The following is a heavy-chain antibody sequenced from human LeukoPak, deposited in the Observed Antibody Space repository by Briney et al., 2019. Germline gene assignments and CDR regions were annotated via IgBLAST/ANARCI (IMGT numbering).Heavy chain of an antibody. J-gene: IGHJ4*02. V-gene: IGHV1-69*05. D-gene: IGHD1-1*01. CDR1: GGTFSSYA. CDR2: IIPIFGTA. CDR3: ASLTATATTGVSDY. Sequence: AASVKVSCKASGGTFSSYAISWMRQAPGQGLEWMGGIIPIFGTANYAQKFQGRVTITTDESTSTAYMELSSLRSEDTAVYYCASLTATATTGVSDYWGQGTLVTVSS.